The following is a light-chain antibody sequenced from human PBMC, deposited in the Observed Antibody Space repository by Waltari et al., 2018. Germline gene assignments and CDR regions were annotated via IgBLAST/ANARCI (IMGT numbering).Light chain of an antibody. J-gene: IGKJ5*01. CDR1: QGISSS. V-gene: IGKV1-NL1*01. CDR3: QQYFGIPIT. Sequence: TCRASQGISSSLAWYQKKVGEAPKLRLYGASRLESGVPSRFSGSGSGTVYTLTISSLQPEDFATYYCQQYFGIPITFGQGTRLE. CDR2: GAS.